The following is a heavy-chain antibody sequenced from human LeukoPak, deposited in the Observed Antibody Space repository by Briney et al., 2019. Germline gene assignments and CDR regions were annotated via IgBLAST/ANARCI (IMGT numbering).Heavy chain of an antibody. CDR2: ISYIGNT. Sequence: SETLSLTCTVSGGFITSYYWSWIRQPPGKGLEWIGYISYIGNTNYNPSLKSRVTISVDTSKNQFSLELSSVTAADTAVYFCARDAVGMGASYYFDYWGQGTLVTVSS. V-gene: IGHV4-59*01. D-gene: IGHD1-26*01. J-gene: IGHJ4*02. CDR1: GGFITSYY. CDR3: ARDAVGMGASYYFDY.